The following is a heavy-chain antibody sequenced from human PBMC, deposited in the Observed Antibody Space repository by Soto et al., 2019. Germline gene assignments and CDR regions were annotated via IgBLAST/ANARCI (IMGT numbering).Heavy chain of an antibody. CDR1: GFTFSSYW. Sequence: GGSLRLSCAASGFTFSSYWMSWVRQAPGKGLEWVANIKQDGSEKYYVDSVKGLFTISTDNAKNSLSLQMNSFRAEDTAVYYCARGRWFDPWGQGTLVTVSS. CDR3: ARGRWFDP. V-gene: IGHV3-7*01. CDR2: IKQDGSEK. J-gene: IGHJ5*02.